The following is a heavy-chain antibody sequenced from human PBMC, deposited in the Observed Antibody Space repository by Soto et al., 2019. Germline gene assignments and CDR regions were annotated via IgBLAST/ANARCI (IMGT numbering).Heavy chain of an antibody. V-gene: IGHV3-15*07. CDR2: IKSKGDVGTT. J-gene: IGHJ5*02. D-gene: IGHD2-21*02. Sequence: PGGSLRLSCTVSGFIVSSAWMNWVRQAPGKGLEWVGRIKSKGDVGTTDYAAPGQCRFTTSLEDANNTLYLQMDSLRTEDTGVYSCTTAPQSALTEEIARSWGQGTLVTVSS. CDR3: TTAPQSALTEEIARS. CDR1: GFIVSSAW.